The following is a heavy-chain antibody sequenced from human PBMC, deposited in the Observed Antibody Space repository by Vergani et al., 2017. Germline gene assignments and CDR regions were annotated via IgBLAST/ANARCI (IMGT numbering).Heavy chain of an antibody. CDR3: AGGFTGSHAFDI. Sequence: QVQLQESGPGLVKPSETLSLTCAVSGYSISSGYYWGWIRQPPGKGLEWIGSIYHSGSTYYNPSLKSRVTISVDTSKNQFSLKLSSVTAADTAVYYCAGGFTGSHAFDIWGQGTMVTVSS. CDR2: IYHSGST. V-gene: IGHV4-38-2*01. CDR1: GYSISSGYY. D-gene: IGHD3-16*01. J-gene: IGHJ3*02.